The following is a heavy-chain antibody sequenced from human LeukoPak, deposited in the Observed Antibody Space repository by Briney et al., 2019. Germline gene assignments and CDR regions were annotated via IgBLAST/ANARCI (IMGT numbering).Heavy chain of an antibody. J-gene: IGHJ5*02. CDR3: ARDLGQYYDTSDNWFDP. V-gene: IGHV3-7*01. D-gene: IGHD3-22*01. CDR1: GFTFSSYW. Sequence: GGSLRLSCAASGFTFSSYWMSWVRQAPGKGLEWVANIKQDGGEKYYVDSVKGRFTISRDNAKNSLYLQMNSLRAEDMAVYYCARDLGQYYDTSDNWFDPWGQGTLVTASS. CDR2: IKQDGGEK.